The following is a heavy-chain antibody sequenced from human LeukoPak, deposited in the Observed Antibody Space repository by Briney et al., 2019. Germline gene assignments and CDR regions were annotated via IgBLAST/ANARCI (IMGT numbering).Heavy chain of an antibody. CDR3: ARDRGYSCGY. V-gene: IGHV3-23*01. CDR1: GFTFSSYA. CDR2: ISGSGDST. J-gene: IGHJ4*02. D-gene: IGHD5-18*01. Sequence: QAGGSLRLSCAASGFTFSSYAMSWVRQAPGKGLEWVSTISGSGDSTYYADSVKGRFTISRDNSRNTLYLQMNSLRAEDTAVYYCARDRGYSCGYWGQGTLVTVSS.